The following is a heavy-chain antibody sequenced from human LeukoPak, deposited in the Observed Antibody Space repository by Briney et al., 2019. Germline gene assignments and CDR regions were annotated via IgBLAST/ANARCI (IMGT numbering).Heavy chain of an antibody. V-gene: IGHV3-64*01. D-gene: IGHD5-18*01. CDR2: ISSNGGST. J-gene: IGHJ4*02. CDR1: GFTFAIHA. Sequence: PGGSLRLSCAASGFTFAIHAMTWVRQAPGKGLEYVSAISSNGGSTYYANSVKGRFTISRDNSKNTLYLQMGSLRAEDMAVYYCARKRRGYSYGYFDYWGQGTLVTVSS. CDR3: ARKRRGYSYGYFDY.